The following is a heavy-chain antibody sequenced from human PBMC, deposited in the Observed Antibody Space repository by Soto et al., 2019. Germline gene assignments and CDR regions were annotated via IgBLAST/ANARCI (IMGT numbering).Heavy chain of an antibody. CDR3: AKSYTYYYGSGSL. D-gene: IGHD3-10*01. J-gene: IGHJ4*02. CDR1: GGSISSYY. V-gene: IGHV4-59*01. CDR2: IYHSETT. Sequence: SETLSLTCTVSGGSISSYYWSWIRQPPGRGLEWIGYIYHSETTNYSPSLKSQVTISVDTSKNQFSLKLSSVTAADTAVYYCAKSYTYYYGSGSLWGQGTLVTVSS.